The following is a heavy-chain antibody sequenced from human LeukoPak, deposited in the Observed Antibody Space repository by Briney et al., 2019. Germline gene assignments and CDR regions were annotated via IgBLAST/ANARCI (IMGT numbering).Heavy chain of an antibody. J-gene: IGHJ3*02. D-gene: IGHD1-26*01. CDR1: GFTVSSNH. CDR2: IRYDGSNK. V-gene: IGHV3-30*02. CDR3: AKDLGGSYWIGAFDI. Sequence: PGGSLRLSCAASGFTVSSNHMSWVRQAPGKGLEWVAFIRYDGSNKYYADSVKGRFTISRDNSKNTLYLQMNSLRAEDTAVYYCAKDLGGSYWIGAFDIWGQGTMVTVSS.